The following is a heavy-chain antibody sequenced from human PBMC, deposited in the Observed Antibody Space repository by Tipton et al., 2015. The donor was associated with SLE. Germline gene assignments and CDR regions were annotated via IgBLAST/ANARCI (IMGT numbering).Heavy chain of an antibody. CDR1: WFTVSSNY. CDR3: ARESGSAGYFDY. D-gene: IGHD1-26*01. CDR2: IYSGGST. V-gene: IGHV3-53*05. Sequence: SLRLSCAASWFTVSSNYMSWVRQVPGRGLDWVSVIYSGGSTYYADSVKGRFTIFSDNSKNTLYLQMNSLRAEDTAVYYLARESGSAGYFDYWGQGALVTVSS. J-gene: IGHJ4*02.